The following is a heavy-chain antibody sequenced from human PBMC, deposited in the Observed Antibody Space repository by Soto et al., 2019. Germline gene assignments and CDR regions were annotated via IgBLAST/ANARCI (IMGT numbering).Heavy chain of an antibody. V-gene: IGHV3-30*03. J-gene: IGHJ5*02. Sequence: QVQLVESGGGVVQPGRSLRLSCVGSGFIFSNNGMHWVRQTPGKGLEWVAFMSYDASDTSYADSVKGRFTISRDNSQNPLFLHMINLRAEDTTMYYCTIVRGAESALDLWGQGTLVTVSS. CDR2: MSYDASDT. CDR1: GFIFSNNG. CDR3: TIVRGAESALDL. D-gene: IGHD3-10*02.